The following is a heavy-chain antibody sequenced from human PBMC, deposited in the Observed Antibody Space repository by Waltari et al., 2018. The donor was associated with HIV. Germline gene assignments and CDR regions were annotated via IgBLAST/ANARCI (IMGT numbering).Heavy chain of an antibody. CDR3: ARDDYGMDV. V-gene: IGHV3-48*04. CDR1: GFPFSSYS. Sequence: EVQLVESGGGLVQPGGSLRLSCAASGFPFSSYSMNWVRQAPGKGLEGVSYISISSSTIYYADSVKGRFTISRDNAKNSLYLQMNSLRAEDTAVYYCARDDYGMDVWGQGTTVTVSS. CDR2: ISISSSTI. J-gene: IGHJ6*02.